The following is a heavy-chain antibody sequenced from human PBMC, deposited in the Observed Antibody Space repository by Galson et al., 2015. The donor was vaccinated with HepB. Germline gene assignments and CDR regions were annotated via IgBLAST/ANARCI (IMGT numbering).Heavy chain of an antibody. Sequence: SVKVSCKASGGTFSSYAISWVRQAPGQGLEWMGGIIPIFGTANYAQKFQGRVTITADESTSTAYMELSSLRSEDTAVYYCARVTKQWLTAGYFDYWGQGTLVTVSS. D-gene: IGHD6-19*01. CDR3: ARVTKQWLTAGYFDY. V-gene: IGHV1-69*13. CDR1: GGTFSSYA. CDR2: IIPIFGTA. J-gene: IGHJ4*02.